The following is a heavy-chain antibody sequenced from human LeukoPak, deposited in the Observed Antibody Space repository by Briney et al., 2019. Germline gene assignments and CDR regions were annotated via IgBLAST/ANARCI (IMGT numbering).Heavy chain of an antibody. V-gene: IGHV1-3*01. J-gene: IGHJ4*02. D-gene: IGHD6-25*01. CDR1: GYTFTNYA. CDR2: INAGNGNT. CDR3: ARVASGTFDY. Sequence: ASVKVSCTASGYTFTNYAIHWVRQAPGQRLEWMGWINAGNGNTKYSQKFQGRVTITRDTSASTAYMELSSLRSEDTAVYFCARVASGTFDYWGQGTLVTVSS.